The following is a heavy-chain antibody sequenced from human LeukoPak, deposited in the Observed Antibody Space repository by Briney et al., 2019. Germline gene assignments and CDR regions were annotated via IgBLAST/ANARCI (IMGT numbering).Heavy chain of an antibody. CDR3: ARIPPDDYGSGSPRDYFDY. CDR1: GYSFTSYW. D-gene: IGHD3-10*01. J-gene: IGHJ4*02. CDR2: IYPGDSDT. Sequence: GESLKISCKGSGYSFTSYWIGWVRQRPGKGLEWMGIIYPGDSDTRYSPSFQGQVTISADKSISTAYLQWSSLKASDTAMYYCARIPPDDYGSGSPRDYFDYWGQGTLVTVSS. V-gene: IGHV5-51*01.